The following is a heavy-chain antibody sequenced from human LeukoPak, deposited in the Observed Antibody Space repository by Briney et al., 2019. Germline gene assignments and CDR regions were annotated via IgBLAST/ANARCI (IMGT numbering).Heavy chain of an antibody. CDR3: AKDRYYGSGSYYRIYYFDY. Sequence: GGSLRLSCAASGFTFSSYGMHWVRQAPGKGLEWVAFIRYDGSNKYYADSVKGRFTISRDNSKNTLYLQMNSLRAEDTAVYYCAKDRYYGSGSYYRIYYFDYWGQGTLVTASS. D-gene: IGHD3-10*01. J-gene: IGHJ4*02. V-gene: IGHV3-30*02. CDR2: IRYDGSNK. CDR1: GFTFSSYG.